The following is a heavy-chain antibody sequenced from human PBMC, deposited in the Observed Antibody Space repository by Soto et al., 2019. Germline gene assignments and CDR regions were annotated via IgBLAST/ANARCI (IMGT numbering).Heavy chain of an antibody. CDR3: ARERPDGSRLDP. V-gene: IGHV4-34*01. Sequence: SETLSLTCAFYGWSFSGYYWSLIRQPPGKGLEWIGEINHSGSTNYNPSLKSRVTISVDTSKNQFSLKLSSVTAADTAVYYCARERPDGSRLDPWGQGTLVTVSS. J-gene: IGHJ5*02. D-gene: IGHD6-13*01. CDR2: INHSGST. CDR1: GWSFSGYY.